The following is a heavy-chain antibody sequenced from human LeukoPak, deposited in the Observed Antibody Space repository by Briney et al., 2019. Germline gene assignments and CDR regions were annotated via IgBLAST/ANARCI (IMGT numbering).Heavy chain of an antibody. CDR3: ARGTTGYCSGGSCPWRNWYDP. CDR1: GGTFSSYA. Sequence: SVKVSCKASGGTFSSYAISWVRQAPGQGLEWMGRIIPIFGTANYAQKFQGRVTITTDESTSTAYMELSSLRSEDTAVYYCARGTTGYCSGGSCPWRNWYDPWGQGTLVTVSS. V-gene: IGHV1-69*05. J-gene: IGHJ5*02. CDR2: IIPIFGTA. D-gene: IGHD2-15*01.